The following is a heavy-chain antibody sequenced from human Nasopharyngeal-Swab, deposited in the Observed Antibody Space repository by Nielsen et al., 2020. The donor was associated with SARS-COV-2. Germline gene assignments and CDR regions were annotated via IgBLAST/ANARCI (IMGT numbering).Heavy chain of an antibody. D-gene: IGHD3-16*02. J-gene: IGHJ4*02. V-gene: IGHV3-23*01. CDR2: LGTAGDT. Sequence: GESLKISCIASGFTSSTSSLTWLRQPPGKGPQWVSTLGTAGDTYYADSVKGRFTISRDNSKNTLYLQMNSLRAEGTAVYYCAKKTVGTYPFDYWGQGTLVTLSS. CDR3: AKKTVGTYPFDY. CDR1: GFTSSTSS.